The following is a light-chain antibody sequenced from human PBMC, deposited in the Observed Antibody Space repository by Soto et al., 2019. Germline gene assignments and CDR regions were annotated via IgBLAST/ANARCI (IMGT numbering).Light chain of an antibody. CDR2: LGS. Sequence: LPVPYKKTASISCRSSQSLLHDNGYNYVDWVLQKPGQSPQVLIYLGSNRASGVPDSFRGSGSANDFRLRTRNSEAADVRVYRCIYRSMRAWTLVLGAKVDIK. CDR1: QSLLHDNGYNY. CDR3: IYRSMRAWT. J-gene: IGKJ1*01. V-gene: IGKV2-28*01.